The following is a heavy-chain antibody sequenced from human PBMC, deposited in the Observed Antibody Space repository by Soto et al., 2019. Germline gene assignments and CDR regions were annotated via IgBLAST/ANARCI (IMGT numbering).Heavy chain of an antibody. V-gene: IGHV1-18*01. CDR2: ISAYNGNT. CDR3: ARFWRAARRYGGGVYFDY. D-gene: IGHD6-6*01. J-gene: IGHJ4*02. Sequence: ASVKVSCKASGYTFTSYGISWVRQAPGQGLEWMGWISAYNGNTNYAQKLQGRVTMTTDTSTSTAYMELRSLRSDDTAVYYCARFWRAARRYGGGVYFDYWGQGTLVTVSS. CDR1: GYTFTSYG.